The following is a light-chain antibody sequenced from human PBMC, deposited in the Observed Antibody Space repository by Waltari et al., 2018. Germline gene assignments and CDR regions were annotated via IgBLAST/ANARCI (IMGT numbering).Light chain of an antibody. V-gene: IGKV3D-15*01. CDR3: QQYINWPSFT. Sequence: EIVMTQSPATLSVSPGERVTLSCWASQSVSSNLAWYQQKPGQGPSLLIYDAYTRAPGIPARFSGSWSGTEFTLTISSLTSEDFAIYYCQQYINWPSFTFGPGTKVDIK. J-gene: IGKJ3*01. CDR2: DAY. CDR1: QSVSSN.